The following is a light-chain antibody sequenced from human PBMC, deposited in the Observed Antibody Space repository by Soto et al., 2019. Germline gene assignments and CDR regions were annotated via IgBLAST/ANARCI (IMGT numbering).Light chain of an antibody. CDR1: QSVSSSY. Sequence: EIVLTQSPGTLSLSPGERATLSCRASQSVSSSYLAWYQQKPGQAPRLLIYGASSRATGIPDRFSGSGSGTDFTLTISRLEPEVFAVYYCQQYGSSPKTFCQGTKVEI. J-gene: IGKJ1*01. V-gene: IGKV3-20*01. CDR3: QQYGSSPKT. CDR2: GAS.